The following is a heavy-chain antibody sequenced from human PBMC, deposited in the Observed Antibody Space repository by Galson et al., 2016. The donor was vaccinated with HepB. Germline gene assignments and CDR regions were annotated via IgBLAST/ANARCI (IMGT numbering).Heavy chain of an antibody. Sequence: PALVKPTQTLTLTCTFSGFSLSTSGVGVGWIRQPPGKALEWLALIYWNDDKRYSPFLKSRLTITKDTSKNQVVLKMTNMDPVDTATYYCAHRRGLDFDFWSGYNIVFGHWGQGNLVTVYS. V-gene: IGHV2-5*01. CDR2: IYWNDDK. CDR1: GFSLSTSGVG. D-gene: IGHD3-3*01. CDR3: AHRRGLDFDFWSGYNIVFGH. J-gene: IGHJ4*02.